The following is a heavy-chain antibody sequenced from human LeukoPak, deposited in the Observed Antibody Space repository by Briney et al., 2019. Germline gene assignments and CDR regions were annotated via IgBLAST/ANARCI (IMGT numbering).Heavy chain of an antibody. Sequence: GGSLRLSCAASGFTFSSYWMSWVRQAPGKGLEWVANIKQGGSEKYYVDSVKGRFTISRDNAKNSLYLQMNSLRAEDTAVYYCARENGAAGYYYYYMDVWGKGTTVTGSS. J-gene: IGHJ6*03. D-gene: IGHD3-10*01. CDR2: IKQGGSEK. CDR1: GFTFSSYW. CDR3: ARENGAAGYYYYYMDV. V-gene: IGHV3-7*01.